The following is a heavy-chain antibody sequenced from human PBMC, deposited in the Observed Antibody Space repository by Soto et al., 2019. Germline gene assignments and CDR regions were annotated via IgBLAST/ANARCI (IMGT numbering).Heavy chain of an antibody. CDR3: ARPGYYYDSVGYNFDY. Sequence: SETLSLTCTVSGGSISSSSYYWGWIRQPPGKGLEWIGSIYYSGSIYYNPSLKSRVIISIDTSKNQFSLKLNSVTAADTAVYYCARPGYYYDSVGYNFDYWGHGTPVTVSS. J-gene: IGHJ4*01. CDR2: IYYSGSI. V-gene: IGHV4-39*01. CDR1: GGSISSSSYY. D-gene: IGHD3-22*01.